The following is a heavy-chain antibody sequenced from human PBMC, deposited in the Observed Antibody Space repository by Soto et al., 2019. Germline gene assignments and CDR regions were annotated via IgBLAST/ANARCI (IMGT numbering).Heavy chain of an antibody. V-gene: IGHV3-23*01. Sequence: EMQLLESGGDLVQPGGSLRLSCAASGFTFSSYAMTWVRPAPGKGLEYISAISGSGATTYYADSMKGRFTVSRDNSKNTLYLQMNSLRAEDTALYYCAKDRDDIGMVDAFEIWGQGTRVTVSS. CDR3: AKDRDDIGMVDAFEI. D-gene: IGHD2-15*01. J-gene: IGHJ3*02. CDR1: GFTFSSYA. CDR2: ISGSGATT.